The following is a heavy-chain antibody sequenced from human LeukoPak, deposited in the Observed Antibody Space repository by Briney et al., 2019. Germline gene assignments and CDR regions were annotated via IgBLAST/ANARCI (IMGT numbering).Heavy chain of an antibody. CDR2: MNIDGTST. Sequence: GGSLRLSCVASGFTLNKYWMHWVRQAPGKGLVWVSRMNIDGTSTSYADSVKGRFTISRDNARNKVYLQMNSLRDEDTAVYYCARVYISSSYFDYWGQGTLVTVSS. D-gene: IGHD6-6*01. V-gene: IGHV3-74*01. CDR1: GFTLNKYW. J-gene: IGHJ4*02. CDR3: ARVYISSSYFDY.